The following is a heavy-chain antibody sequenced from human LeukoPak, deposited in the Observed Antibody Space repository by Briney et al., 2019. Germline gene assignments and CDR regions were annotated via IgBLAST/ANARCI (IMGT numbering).Heavy chain of an antibody. V-gene: IGHV1-18*04. CDR1: GYTFTSYA. J-gene: IGHJ4*02. D-gene: IGHD3-10*01. CDR3: ARALLWFGEPSHIDY. Sequence: ASVKVSCKASGYTFTSYAIHWVRQAPGQGLEWMGWITAYNDNTNYAQKLQGRVTMTTDTSTSTAYMELRSLRSDDTAVYYCARALLWFGEPSHIDYWGQGTLVTASS. CDR2: ITAYNDNT.